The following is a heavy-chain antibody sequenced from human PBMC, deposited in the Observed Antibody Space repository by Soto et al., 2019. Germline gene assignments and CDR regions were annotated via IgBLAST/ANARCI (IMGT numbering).Heavy chain of an antibody. D-gene: IGHD2-2*01. V-gene: IGHV4-61*01. CDR2: IHHSGTT. Sequence: SETLSVTCTVSGGSVSSGSYYWSWVRQPPGKGLEWIGYIHHSGTTNYNPSLKSRVTISVDTFKNQFSLKLTSVTAADTAMFYCARGGGYCSGTSCYTYFFDYWGQGALVTVSS. J-gene: IGHJ4*02. CDR1: GGSVSSGSYY. CDR3: ARGGGYCSGTSCYTYFFDY.